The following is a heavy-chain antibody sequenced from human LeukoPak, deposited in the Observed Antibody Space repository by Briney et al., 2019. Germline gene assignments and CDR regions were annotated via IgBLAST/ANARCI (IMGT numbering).Heavy chain of an antibody. CDR1: GFTFDGYA. D-gene: IGHD3-16*02. CDR2: ISWNSGSI. Sequence: GRSLRLSCAASGFTFDGYAMHWVRQAPGKGLEWVSGISWNSGSIGYADSVKGRFTISRDNAKKSLYLQMNSLRAGDTALYYCAGGVIVTSFDYWGQGTLVTVSS. J-gene: IGHJ4*02. CDR3: AGGVIVTSFDY. V-gene: IGHV3-9*01.